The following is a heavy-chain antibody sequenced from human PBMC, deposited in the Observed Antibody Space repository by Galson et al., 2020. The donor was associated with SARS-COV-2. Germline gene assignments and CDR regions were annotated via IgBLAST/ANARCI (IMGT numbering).Heavy chain of an antibody. CDR3: AREIIVSSTAEIGAESDGGGEFDY. CDR1: GYTFTNYY. CDR2: INPSDDDT. D-gene: IGHD3-10*01. Sequence: ASVKVSCQASGYTFTNYYMHWVRQAPGQGLEWMGIINPSDDDTTYAQKFQGRVTMTRDTSTSTVYMELGGLRSEDTALYYCAREIIVSSTAEIGAESDGGGEFDYWGQGTLVTVSS. V-gene: IGHV1-46*03. J-gene: IGHJ4*02.